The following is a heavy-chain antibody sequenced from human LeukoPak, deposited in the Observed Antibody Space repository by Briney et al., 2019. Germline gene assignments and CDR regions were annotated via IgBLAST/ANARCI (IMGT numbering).Heavy chain of an antibody. Sequence: PGGSLRLSCAASGFTFRNYAMGWVRQAPGKGMEWVSVISAADGDNTYYADSVKGRFSISRDNSNYTLHLQMNSLRAEDTAVYYCAKGEGYDYGDSIDYWGQGTLVTVSS. V-gene: IGHV3-23*01. J-gene: IGHJ4*02. CDR2: ISAADGDNT. CDR3: AKGEGYDYGDSIDY. CDR1: GFTFRNYA. D-gene: IGHD4-17*01.